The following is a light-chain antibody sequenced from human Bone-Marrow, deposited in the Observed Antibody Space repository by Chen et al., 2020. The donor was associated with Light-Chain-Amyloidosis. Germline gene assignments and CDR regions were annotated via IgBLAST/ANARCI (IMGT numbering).Light chain of an antibody. CDR2: AAS. V-gene: IGKV1-39*01. CDR1: QSISTY. CDR3: QQSYNTPHT. Sequence: DIQMTPSASSLSASVGDRVIITCRASQSISTYLNWYQHKPGVAPRLLIYAASKLQSGVPSRFSGSGSGTDFTLTISSLEPDVSATYYCQQSYNTPHTFGQGTNLEIK. J-gene: IGKJ2*01.